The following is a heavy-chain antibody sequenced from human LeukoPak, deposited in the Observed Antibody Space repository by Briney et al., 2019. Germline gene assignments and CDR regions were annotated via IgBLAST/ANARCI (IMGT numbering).Heavy chain of an antibody. Sequence: SETLSLTCTVSGGSISSGGYYWRWIRQHPGKGLEWIGYIYYSGSPYYNPSLKSRVTISVDTSKNQFSLKLSSVTAADTAVYYCARACGGGSCYYYYGMDVWGQGTTVTVSS. CDR1: GGSISSGGYY. CDR3: ARACGGGSCYYYYGMDV. V-gene: IGHV4-31*03. CDR2: IYYSGSP. J-gene: IGHJ6*02. D-gene: IGHD2-15*01.